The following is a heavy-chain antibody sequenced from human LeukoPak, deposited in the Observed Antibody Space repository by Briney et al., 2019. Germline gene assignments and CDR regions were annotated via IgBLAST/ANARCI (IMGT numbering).Heavy chain of an antibody. CDR2: ITHSGST. J-gene: IGHJ5*02. D-gene: IGHD3-10*01. Sequence: SETLSLTCAVYGGSFSGFYWNWIRQPPGKGLEWIGEITHSGSTNYNPSLKSRVTMSVDTSKNQFSLKLSSVTAADTAVYYCARGLRFGLGFDPWGQGTLVTVSS. CDR1: GGSFSGFY. V-gene: IGHV4-34*01. CDR3: ARGLRFGLGFDP.